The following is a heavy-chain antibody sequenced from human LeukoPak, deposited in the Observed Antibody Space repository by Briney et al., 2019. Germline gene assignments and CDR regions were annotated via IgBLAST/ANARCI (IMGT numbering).Heavy chain of an antibody. J-gene: IGHJ4*02. CDR2: ISRSGGST. Sequence: GGSLRLSCAASGLTFSSYAMTWVRQAPGKGLEWVSAISRSGGSTNYADSVKGRFTMSRDNAKNSLNLQMNSLRAEDTAVYYCARFLFPWGFDYWGQGILVTVSS. CDR3: ARFLFPWGFDY. CDR1: GLTFSSYA. D-gene: IGHD2/OR15-2a*01. V-gene: IGHV3-23*01.